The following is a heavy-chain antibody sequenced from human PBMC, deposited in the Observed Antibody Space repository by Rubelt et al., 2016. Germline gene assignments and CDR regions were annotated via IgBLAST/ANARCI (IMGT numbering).Heavy chain of an antibody. V-gene: IGHV4-34*01. D-gene: IGHD3-22*01. J-gene: IGHJ4*02. Sequence: NPSLKSRVTISVDTSKNQFSLKLSSVTAADTAVYYCALGDYYYYDSSGYVERSKLLDYWGQGTLVTVSS. CDR3: ALGDYYYYDSSGYVERSKLLDY.